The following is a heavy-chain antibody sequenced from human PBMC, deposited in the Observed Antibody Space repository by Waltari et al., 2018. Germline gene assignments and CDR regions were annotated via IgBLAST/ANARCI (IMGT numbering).Heavy chain of an antibody. CDR3: ARDVSGWYVGRRPDAFDI. Sequence: QVQLVQSGAEVKKPGASVKVSCKASGYTFTGYYMHWVRQAPGQGLEWMGWINPNSGGTNYAKKFQGRFTISRDNAKNSLYLQMNSLRAEDTAVYYCARDVSGWYVGRRPDAFDIWGQGTMVTVSS. CDR1: GYTFTGYY. V-gene: IGHV1-2*02. D-gene: IGHD6-19*01. J-gene: IGHJ3*02. CDR2: INPNSGGT.